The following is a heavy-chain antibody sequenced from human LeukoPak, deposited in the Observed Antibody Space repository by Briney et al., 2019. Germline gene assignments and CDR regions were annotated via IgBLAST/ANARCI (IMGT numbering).Heavy chain of an antibody. V-gene: IGHV3-7*03. D-gene: IGHD3-22*01. CDR2: IKQDGSEK. CDR3: AKDRLRPYYYDSSGYEDAFDI. J-gene: IGHJ3*02. Sequence: PGGSLRLSCAASGFTFSSYWMSWVRQAPGKGLEWVANIKQDGSEKYYVDSVKGRFTISRDNAKNSLYLQMNSLRAEDTAVYYCAKDRLRPYYYDSSGYEDAFDIWGQGTMVTVSS. CDR1: GFTFSSYW.